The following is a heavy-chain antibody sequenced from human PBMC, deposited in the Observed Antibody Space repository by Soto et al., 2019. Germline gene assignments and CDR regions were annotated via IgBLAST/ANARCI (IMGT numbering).Heavy chain of an antibody. Sequence: SVKFSCKASGYTFTGYYMHWVRQAPGQGLEWMGGIIPIFGTANYAQKFQGRVTITADKPTSTAYMELSSLRSEDTAVYYCARGYSSGWSPYDLWGRGTLVTVSS. CDR2: IIPIFGTA. V-gene: IGHV1-69*06. J-gene: IGHJ2*01. CDR3: ARGYSSGWSPYDL. D-gene: IGHD6-19*01. CDR1: GYTFTGYY.